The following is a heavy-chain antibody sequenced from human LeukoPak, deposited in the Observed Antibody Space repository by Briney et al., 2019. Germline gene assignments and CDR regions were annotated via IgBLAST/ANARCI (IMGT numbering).Heavy chain of an antibody. CDR2: SAYNGNT. Sequence: SAYNGNTNYAQKLQGRVTMTTDTSTSTAYMELRSLRSDDTAVYYCARAVVAATAYYFDYWGQGTLVTVSS. V-gene: IGHV1-18*01. J-gene: IGHJ4*02. CDR3: ARAVVAATAYYFDY. D-gene: IGHD2-15*01.